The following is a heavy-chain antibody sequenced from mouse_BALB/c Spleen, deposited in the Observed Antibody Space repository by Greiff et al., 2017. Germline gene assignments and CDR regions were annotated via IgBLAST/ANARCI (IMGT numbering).Heavy chain of an antibody. J-gene: IGHJ1*01. CDR1: GYSITSDYA. D-gene: IGHD3-1*01. Sequence: ESGPGLVKPSQSLSLTCTVTGYSITSDYAWNWIRQFPGNKLEWMGYISYSGSTSYNPSLKSRISITRDTSKNQFFLQLNSVTTEDTATYYCARGPGLQYFDVWGAGTTVTVSS. CDR3: ARGPGLQYFDV. CDR2: ISYSGST. V-gene: IGHV3-2*02.